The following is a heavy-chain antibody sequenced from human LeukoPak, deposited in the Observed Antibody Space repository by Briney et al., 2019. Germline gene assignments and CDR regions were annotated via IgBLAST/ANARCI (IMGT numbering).Heavy chain of an antibody. D-gene: IGHD2-15*01. V-gene: IGHV3-74*01. CDR2: INTDGSST. CDR3: SGGYHWADY. J-gene: IGHJ4*02. CDR1: GSTFSNYW. Sequence: GGSLRLSCAASGSTFSNYWMHWVRQAPGKGLVWVSRINTDGSSTRYADSVKGRFTISRDNAKNTLYLQMNSLRAEDTAVYFCSGGYHWADYWGQGTLVTVSS.